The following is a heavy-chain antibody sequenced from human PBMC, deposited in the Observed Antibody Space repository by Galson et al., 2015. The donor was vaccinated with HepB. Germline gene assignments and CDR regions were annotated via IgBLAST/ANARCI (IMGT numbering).Heavy chain of an antibody. D-gene: IGHD4-11*01. J-gene: IGHJ2*01. CDR2: ISTSHVRTGSSST. V-gene: IGHV3-48*04. CDR3: ARSSYSNSYWYFDL. Sequence: SLRLSCAASGFTFSSYTMNWIRQAPGKGLEWVSYISTSHVRTGSSSTSYADSVKGRFTMSRDNAKSSLYLQMNSLRAEDTAVYYCARSSYSNSYWYFDLWGQGTLVTVSS. CDR1: GFTFSSYT.